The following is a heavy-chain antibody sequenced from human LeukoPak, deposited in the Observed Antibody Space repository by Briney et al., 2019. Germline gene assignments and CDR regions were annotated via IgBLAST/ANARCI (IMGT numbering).Heavy chain of an antibody. CDR2: INPNSGGT. Sequence: ASVKVSCKASGYTFTGYYMHWVRQAPGQGLEWMGWINPNSGGTNYAQKFQGRVTMTRDTSISTAYMELSRLRSDDTAVYYCARVGLASQSLDAFDIWGQGTMVTVSS. J-gene: IGHJ3*02. CDR1: GYTFTGYY. D-gene: IGHD3-10*01. V-gene: IGHV1-2*02. CDR3: ARVGLASQSLDAFDI.